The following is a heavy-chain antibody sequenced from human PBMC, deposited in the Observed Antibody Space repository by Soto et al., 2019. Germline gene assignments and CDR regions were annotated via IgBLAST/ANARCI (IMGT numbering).Heavy chain of an antibody. CDR1: GGTFSSYA. CDR3: ARGRSARVYLCAFDI. D-gene: IGHD1-26*01. CDR2: IIPIFGTA. V-gene: IGHV1-69*13. J-gene: IGHJ3*02. Sequence: SVKVSCKASGGTFSSYAISWVRQAPGQGLEWMGGIIPIFGTANYAQKFQGRVTITADESTSTAYMELSSLRSEDMAVYYCARGRSARVYLCAFDIWGQGTMVTVSS.